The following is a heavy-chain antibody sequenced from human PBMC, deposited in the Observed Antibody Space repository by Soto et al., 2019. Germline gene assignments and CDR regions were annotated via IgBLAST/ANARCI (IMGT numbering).Heavy chain of an antibody. CDR1: GFTFSRYA. CDR2: ISDSGVST. D-gene: IGHD5-12*01. Sequence: GGSLRLSCAGSGFTFSRYAMNWVRQAPGKGLEWVSAISDSGVSTYIADSVKGRFIISRDNSKNTLFLQMSSLRAEDTAVYYCAKVGSGFEFDYFDSWGQGTLVTVSS. CDR3: AKVGSGFEFDYFDS. J-gene: IGHJ4*02. V-gene: IGHV3-23*01.